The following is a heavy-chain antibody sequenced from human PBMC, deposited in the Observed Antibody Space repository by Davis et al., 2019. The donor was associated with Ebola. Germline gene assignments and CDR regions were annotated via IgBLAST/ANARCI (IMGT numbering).Heavy chain of an antibody. J-gene: IGHJ4*02. Sequence: GESLKISCAASGFTFSDYYMSWIRQAPGKGLEWVSYISSSGSTIYYADSVKGRFTISRDNAKNSLYLQMNSLRAEDTAAYYCARGGTVAVSDYWGQGTLVTVSS. D-gene: IGHD6-19*01. V-gene: IGHV3-11*01. CDR1: GFTFSDYY. CDR2: ISSSGSTI. CDR3: ARGGTVAVSDY.